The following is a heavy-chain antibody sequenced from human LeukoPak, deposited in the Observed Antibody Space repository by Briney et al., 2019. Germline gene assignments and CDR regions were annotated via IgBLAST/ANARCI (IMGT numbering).Heavy chain of an antibody. CDR2: IAGSSGYI. D-gene: IGHD2-21*02. Sequence: KTGGSLRLSCAASGFTFSSYTMNWVRQAPGKGLEWVSSIAGSSGYISYADSVKGRFTISRDNAKKSLYLQMTSLTAEDTAVYYCARDRGAYCGGDCYLGFDYWGRGTLVTVS. CDR1: GFTFSSYT. J-gene: IGHJ4*01. CDR3: ARDRGAYCGGDCYLGFDY. V-gene: IGHV3-21*01.